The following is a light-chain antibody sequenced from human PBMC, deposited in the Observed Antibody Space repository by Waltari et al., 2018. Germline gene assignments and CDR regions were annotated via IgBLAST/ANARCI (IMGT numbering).Light chain of an antibody. Sequence: DIVMTQSPDSLAVSLGERATINCKSSQSVLSSSNNKNYLGWYQQKLGQPPKLLISWASTRESGVPDRFSGSGSGTDFTLTIISLQAEDVAVYYCQQCYTIPYTFGQGTKLEIK. CDR2: WAS. CDR3: QQCYTIPYT. V-gene: IGKV4-1*01. J-gene: IGKJ2*01. CDR1: QSVLSSSNNKNY.